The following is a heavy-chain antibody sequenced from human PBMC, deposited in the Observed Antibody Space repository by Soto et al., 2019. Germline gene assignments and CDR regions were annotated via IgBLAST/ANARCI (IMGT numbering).Heavy chain of an antibody. D-gene: IGHD2-15*01. Sequence: GGSLRLSCAASGFTFSSYGMHWVRQAPGKGLEWVAVIWYDGSNKYYADSVKGRFTISRDNSKNTLYLQMNSLRAEDTAVYYCARVVFPGPERYCSGGSCYSLYYYYGMDVWGQGTTVTVSS. CDR3: ARVVFPGPERYCSGGSCYSLYYYYGMDV. V-gene: IGHV3-30*19. CDR1: GFTFSSYG. J-gene: IGHJ6*02. CDR2: IWYDGSNK.